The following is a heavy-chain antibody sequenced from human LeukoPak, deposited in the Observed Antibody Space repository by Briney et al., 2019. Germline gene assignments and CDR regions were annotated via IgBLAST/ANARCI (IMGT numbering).Heavy chain of an antibody. V-gene: IGHV4-4*02. J-gene: IGHJ4*02. D-gene: IGHD3-22*01. CDR2: VSLAGQT. Sequence: SETLSLTCDVSGGSISNTNWWSWVRQPPGQGLEWIGEVSLAGQTNYNPSLNGRVTMSLDESSNQFSLKLSSVTAADTAVYYCARHESGSYSNYFDYWGQGTLVTVSS. CDR3: ARHESGSYSNYFDY. CDR1: GGSISNTNW.